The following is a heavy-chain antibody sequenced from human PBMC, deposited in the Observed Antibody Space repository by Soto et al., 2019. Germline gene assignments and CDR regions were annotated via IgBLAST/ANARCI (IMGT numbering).Heavy chain of an antibody. Sequence: PGGSLRLSCAPSGFTFSSYAMSWVRQAPGKGLEWVSAISGSGGSTYYADSVKGRFTISRDNSKNTLYLQMNSLRAEDTAVYYCAKAFSFFGEGMDVWGQGTTGTVSS. J-gene: IGHJ6*02. CDR2: ISGSGGST. V-gene: IGHV3-23*01. CDR3: AKAFSFFGEGMDV. CDR1: GFTFSSYA. D-gene: IGHD3-10*01.